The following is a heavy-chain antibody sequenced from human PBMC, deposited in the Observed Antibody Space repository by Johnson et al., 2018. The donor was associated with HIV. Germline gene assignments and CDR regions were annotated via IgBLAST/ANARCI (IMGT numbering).Heavy chain of an antibody. Sequence: QVQLVESGGGLVKPGGSLRLSCAASGFTFSDYYMSWIRQAPGKGLEWLSYISSSGSTIYYSDSVKGRFTISRDNAKNSLYLHMNSLRAEDTAVYYCAKELGIPSGWYRGAFDIWGQGTMVTVSS. CDR2: ISSSGSTI. CDR3: AKELGIPSGWYRGAFDI. V-gene: IGHV3-11*04. J-gene: IGHJ3*02. CDR1: GFTFSDYY. D-gene: IGHD6-19*01.